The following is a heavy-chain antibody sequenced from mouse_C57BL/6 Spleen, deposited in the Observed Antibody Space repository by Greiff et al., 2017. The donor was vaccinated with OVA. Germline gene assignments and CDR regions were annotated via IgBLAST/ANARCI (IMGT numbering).Heavy chain of an antibody. CDR1: GYTFTDYY. Sequence: QVHVKQSGPELVKPGASVKISCKASGYTFTDYYINWVKQRPGQGLEWIGWIFPGSGSTYYNEKFKGKATLTVDKSSSTAYMLLSSLTSEDSAVYFCARSGYYGSTYYAMDYWGQGTSVTVSS. CDR2: IFPGSGST. V-gene: IGHV1-75*01. D-gene: IGHD1-1*01. J-gene: IGHJ4*01. CDR3: ARSGYYGSTYYAMDY.